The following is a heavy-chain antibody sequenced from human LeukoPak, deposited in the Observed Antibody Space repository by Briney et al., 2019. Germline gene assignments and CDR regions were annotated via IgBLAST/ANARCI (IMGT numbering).Heavy chain of an antibody. J-gene: IGHJ1*01. CDR2: INRSGST. D-gene: IGHD6-19*01. CDR3: ARYIAVAGIGGEYFQH. CDR1: GGSFSGYY. Sequence: SETLSLTCAVYGGSFSGYYWSWIRQPPGKGLEWIGEINRSGSTNYNPSLKSRVTISVDTSKNQFSLKLSSVTAADTAVYYCARYIAVAGIGGEYFQHWGQGTLVTVSS. V-gene: IGHV4-34*01.